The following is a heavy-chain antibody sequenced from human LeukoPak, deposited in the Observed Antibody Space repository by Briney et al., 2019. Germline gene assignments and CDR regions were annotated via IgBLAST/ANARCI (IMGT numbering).Heavy chain of an antibody. V-gene: IGHV4-34*01. CDR1: GGSFSGYY. D-gene: IGHD1-26*01. CDR3: ARISGFAEGAYYYYYYMDV. J-gene: IGHJ6*03. CDR2: INHSGST. Sequence: KPSETLSLTCAVYGGSFSGYYWSWIRQPPGKGLEWIGEINHSGSTNYNPSLKSRVTISVDTSKNQFSLKLSSVTAADTAVYYCARISGFAEGAYYYYYYMDVWGKGTTVTVSS.